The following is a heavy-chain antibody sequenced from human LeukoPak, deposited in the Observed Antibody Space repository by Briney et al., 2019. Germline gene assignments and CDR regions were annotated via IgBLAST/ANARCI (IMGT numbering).Heavy chain of an antibody. CDR3: ARDRGWELYFDY. CDR2: INWNGGNT. V-gene: IGHV3-20*04. J-gene: IGHJ4*02. CDR1: GFTFDDYG. Sequence: GGSLRLSCAASGFTFDDYGMSWVRQAPGKGLEWVAGINWNGGNTGYSDSVKGRFTISRDNAKNSLYLQMNSLRAEDTAVYYCARDRGWELYFDYWGQGTLVTVSS. D-gene: IGHD1-26*01.